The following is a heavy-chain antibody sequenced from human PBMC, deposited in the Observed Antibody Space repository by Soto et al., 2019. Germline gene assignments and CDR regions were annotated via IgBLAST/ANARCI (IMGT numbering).Heavy chain of an antibody. CDR1: GYTFTSYD. Sequence: ASVKVSCKASGYTFTSYDINWVRQATGQGLEWMGWMNPNSGNTGYAQKFQGRVTMTRNTSISTAYMELSSLRSEDTAVYYCARGPWNKVNADYYYMDVWGKGTTVTVSS. CDR3: ARGPWNKVNADYYYMDV. CDR2: MNPNSGNT. J-gene: IGHJ6*03. D-gene: IGHD2-21*01. V-gene: IGHV1-8*01.